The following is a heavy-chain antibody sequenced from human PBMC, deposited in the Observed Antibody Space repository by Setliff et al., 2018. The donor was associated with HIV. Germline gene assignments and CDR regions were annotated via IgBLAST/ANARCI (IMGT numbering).Heavy chain of an antibody. CDR3: ASGREQGLRHAFDI. D-gene: IGHD4-17*01. J-gene: IGHJ3*02. V-gene: IGHV3-21*01. CDR1: GFSFSSYS. Sequence: GESLKISCAASGFSFSSYSMNWVRQAPGKGLEWVSSISRGTRYIHYADSVKGRFTISRDNVKNALYLQMNSLRAEDTAVYYCASGREQGLRHAFDIWGQGAMVTVSS. CDR2: ISRGTRYI.